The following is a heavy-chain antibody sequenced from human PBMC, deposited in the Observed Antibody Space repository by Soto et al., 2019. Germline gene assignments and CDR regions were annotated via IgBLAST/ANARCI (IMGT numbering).Heavy chain of an antibody. CDR1: GFTFSSYS. D-gene: IGHD3-9*01. V-gene: IGHV3-23*01. CDR3: AHRKYHDAFDI. Sequence: GGSLRLSCAASGFTFSSYSMNWVRQAPGKGLEWVSAISGSGGSTYYADSVKGRFTISRDNSKNTLYLQMNSLRAEDTAVYYCAHRKYHDAFDIWGQGTMVTVSS. J-gene: IGHJ3*02. CDR2: ISGSGGST.